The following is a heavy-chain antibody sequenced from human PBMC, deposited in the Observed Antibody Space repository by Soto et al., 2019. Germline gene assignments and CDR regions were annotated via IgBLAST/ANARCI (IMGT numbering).Heavy chain of an antibody. CDR3: AKDRSDYGDPQFDY. CDR1: GFTFSIYG. J-gene: IGHJ4*02. CDR2: VSYDGRNK. D-gene: IGHD4-17*01. V-gene: IGHV3-30*18. Sequence: QVQLAESGGGVFQPGRSLRLSCAASGFTFSIYGMHWVRQAPGKGLEWVPVVSYDGRNKYYADSVKGRFTISRYNSKNTLYLQMNSLRAEYTAVYYCAKDRSDYGDPQFDYWGQGTLVTVSS.